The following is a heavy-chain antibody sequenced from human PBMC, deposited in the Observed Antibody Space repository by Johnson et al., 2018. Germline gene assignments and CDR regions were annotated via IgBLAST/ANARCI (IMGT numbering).Heavy chain of an antibody. CDR1: GFTFSSYG. J-gene: IGHJ1*01. V-gene: IGHV3-30*03. Sequence: VQLVESGGGVVQPGRSLRLSCAASGFTFSSYGMHWVRQAPGKGLEWVAVISYDGSNKYYADSVKGRFTISRENAKNSLYLQMNSLRAGDTAVYYWARGATYYDGSGYLGFQHWGQGTLVTVS. CDR3: ARGATYYDGSGYLGFQH. CDR2: ISYDGSNK. D-gene: IGHD3-22*01.